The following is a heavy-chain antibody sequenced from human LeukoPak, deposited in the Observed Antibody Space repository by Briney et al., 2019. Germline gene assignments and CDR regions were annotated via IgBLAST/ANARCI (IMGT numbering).Heavy chain of an antibody. Sequence: GESLKISCKGSGYSFTSYWIGWVRQMPGKGLEWMGIIYPDDSDTRYSPSFQGQVTISADKSISAAYLQWSSLKASDTAMYYCARHLGAAAGPGGFDYWGQGTLVTVSS. J-gene: IGHJ4*02. D-gene: IGHD6-13*01. V-gene: IGHV5-51*01. CDR1: GYSFTSYW. CDR3: ARHLGAAAGPGGFDY. CDR2: IYPDDSDT.